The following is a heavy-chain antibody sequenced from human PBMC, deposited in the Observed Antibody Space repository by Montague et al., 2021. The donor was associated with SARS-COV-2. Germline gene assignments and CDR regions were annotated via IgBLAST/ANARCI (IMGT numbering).Heavy chain of an antibody. D-gene: IGHD2-15*01. CDR1: GGSFSFYY. V-gene: IGHV4-34*01. CDR2: INQAGRT. J-gene: IGHJ5*02. Sequence: SETLSLTCALNGGSFSFYYWTWIRHSPGKGLEWICGINQAGRTTXXPSLSSRLPMSIDTSRKQYSLNLRSVTAADTAVYYCAMGLHCNGVNCYDRALGSWGQGTLVTVSS. CDR3: AMGLHCNGVNCYDRALGS.